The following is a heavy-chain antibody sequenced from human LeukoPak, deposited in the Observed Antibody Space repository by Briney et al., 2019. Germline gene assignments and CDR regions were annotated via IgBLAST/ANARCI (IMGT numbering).Heavy chain of an antibody. V-gene: IGHV4-59*01. CDR3: ARTNAFSN. J-gene: IGHJ3*02. Sequence: PSETLSLTCTVSGGSLSGDYWNWIRQPPGKGLEWIGYIYYTGTTDYSPSLKSRVTISLDMSKNQFSLKLRSVTAADTAVYYCARTNAFSNRGRGTMVTVSS. CDR2: IYYTGTT. CDR1: GGSLSGDY.